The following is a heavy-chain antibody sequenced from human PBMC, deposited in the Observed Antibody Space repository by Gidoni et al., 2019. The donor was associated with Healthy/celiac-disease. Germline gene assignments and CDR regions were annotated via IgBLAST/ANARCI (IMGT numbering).Heavy chain of an antibody. J-gene: IGHJ3*02. V-gene: IGHV4-4*07. CDR3: ASTYYDSSGYYLEGDAFDI. Sequence: QVQLQESGPGLVKPSETLSLTCTVSGASISSYYWSWIRQPAGKGLEWIGRIYTSGSTNYNPSLKSRVTMSVDTSKNQFSLKLSSVTAADTAVYYCASTYYDSSGYYLEGDAFDIWGQGTMVTVSS. CDR2: IYTSGST. D-gene: IGHD3-22*01. CDR1: GASISSYY.